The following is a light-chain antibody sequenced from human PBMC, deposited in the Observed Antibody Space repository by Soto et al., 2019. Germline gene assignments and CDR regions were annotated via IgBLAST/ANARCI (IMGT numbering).Light chain of an antibody. J-gene: IGKJ5*01. V-gene: IGKV1-8*01. CDR2: AAS. CDR3: QQYYSYQWT. CDR1: QGISSY. Sequence: AIRMTQSPSSFSASTGDRVTITCRASQGISSYLAWYQQKPGKAPKLLIYAASTLQSGVPSRFSGSGSGTDFTLTISCLQSEDFATYYCQQYYSYQWTFGQGTRLEIK.